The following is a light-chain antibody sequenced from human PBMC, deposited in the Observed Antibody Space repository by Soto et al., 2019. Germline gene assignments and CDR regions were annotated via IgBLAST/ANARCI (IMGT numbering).Light chain of an antibody. Sequence: DIQMTQSPSTLSVSVGDRVTITCRASQSIDSGLAWYQQKPGKAPKLLIYKASTLESGVPLRFSGSGSGTEFTLTITSLQPDDFATYYCQQYHFFWTFGQGTRVEIK. V-gene: IGKV1-5*03. CDR1: QSIDSG. CDR3: QQYHFFWT. CDR2: KAS. J-gene: IGKJ1*01.